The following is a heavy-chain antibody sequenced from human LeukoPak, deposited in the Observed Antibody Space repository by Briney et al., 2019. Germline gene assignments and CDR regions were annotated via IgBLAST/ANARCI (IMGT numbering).Heavy chain of an antibody. CDR1: GYTFTSYG. Sequence: ASVKVSCKASGYTFTSYGINWVRQAPGQGLEWMGLISAYNGNTNYAQKLQGRVTMTTDTSTRTAYMELGSLRSDDTAVYYCARLKTKAGTDAFDIWGQGTMVTVSS. CDR2: ISAYNGNT. V-gene: IGHV1-18*04. CDR3: ARLKTKAGTDAFDI. D-gene: IGHD6-19*01. J-gene: IGHJ3*02.